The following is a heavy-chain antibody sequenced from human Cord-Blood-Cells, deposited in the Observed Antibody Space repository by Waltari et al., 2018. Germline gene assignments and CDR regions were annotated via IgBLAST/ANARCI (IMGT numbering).Heavy chain of an antibody. CDR2: INPNRGGT. Sequence: QVQLVQSGAEVKKPGASVKVSCKASGYTFTGYSMHWVRQAPGQGLEWMGWINPNRGGTNYAQKFQGRVTRTRDTSISTAYMELSRLRSDDTAVYYCARDGTYDPPDYWGQGTLVTVSS. J-gene: IGHJ4*02. D-gene: IGHD5-12*01. V-gene: IGHV1-2*02. CDR1: GYTFTGYS. CDR3: ARDGTYDPPDY.